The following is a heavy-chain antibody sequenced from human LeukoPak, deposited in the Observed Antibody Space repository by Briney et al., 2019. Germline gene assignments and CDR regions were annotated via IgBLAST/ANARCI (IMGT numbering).Heavy chain of an antibody. CDR1: GYTFTSYG. D-gene: IGHD1-26*01. V-gene: IGHV1-18*01. CDR2: ISAYNGNT. CDR3: APELKLGASAAFDI. Sequence: ASVKVSCKASGYTFTSYGISWVRQAPGQGLEWMGWISAYNGNTNNEKKLQGRLTITTDTSTSTDYTQMMSLRSAAPAAYYCAPELKLGASAAFDIWGQGTMATVSS. J-gene: IGHJ3*02.